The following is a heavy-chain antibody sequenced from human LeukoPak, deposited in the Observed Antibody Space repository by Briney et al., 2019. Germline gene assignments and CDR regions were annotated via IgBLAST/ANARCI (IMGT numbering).Heavy chain of an antibody. CDR1: GYTFTDYY. D-gene: IGHD1-26*01. CDR3: ARDNGLGATVGDY. J-gene: IGHJ4*02. Sequence: ASVKVSCKASGYTFTDYYIHWVRQAPGQGLEWMGRINPNSGGTKCAQNFQGRVTMTRDTSISTAYMELSRLRSDDTAVYYCARDNGLGATVGDYWGQGTLVTVSS. V-gene: IGHV1-2*06. CDR2: INPNSGGT.